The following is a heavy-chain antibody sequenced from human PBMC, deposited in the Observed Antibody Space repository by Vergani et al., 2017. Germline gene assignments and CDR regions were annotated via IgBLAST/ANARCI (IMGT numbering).Heavy chain of an antibody. CDR2: IPYDGSNK. CDR1: GFTFSSYA. Sequence: QVQLVESGGGVVQPGRSLRLSCAASGFTFSSYAMHWVRQAPGKGLEWVAVIPYDGSNKYYADSVKGRFTISRDNSKNTLYLQMNSLRAEDTAVYYCAILRGPMYCSSTSCYMVGGFDPWGQGTLVTVSS. D-gene: IGHD2-2*02. CDR3: AILRGPMYCSSTSCYMVGGFDP. V-gene: IGHV3-30-3*01. J-gene: IGHJ5*02.